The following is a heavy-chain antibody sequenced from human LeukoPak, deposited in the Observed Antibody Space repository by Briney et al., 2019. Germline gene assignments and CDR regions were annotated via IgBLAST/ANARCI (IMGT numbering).Heavy chain of an antibody. Sequence: ASVKVSCKASGYTFTGYYMHWVRQAPGQGLEWMIWINPNSGGTNYAQKFQGRVTMTRDTSISTAYMELSRLRSDDTAVYYCFSNYVWGSYRLTHFDYWGQGTLVTVSS. CDR2: INPNSGGT. CDR3: FSNYVWGSYRLTHFDY. V-gene: IGHV1-2*02. D-gene: IGHD3-16*02. J-gene: IGHJ4*02. CDR1: GYTFTGYY.